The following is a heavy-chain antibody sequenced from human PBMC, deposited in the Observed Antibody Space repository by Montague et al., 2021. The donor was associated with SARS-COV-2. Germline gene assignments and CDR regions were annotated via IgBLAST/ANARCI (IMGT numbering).Heavy chain of an antibody. Sequence: SETLSLTCTVSGGSITGYYWSWLRRSPGKGLEWIAYIYDCGAVXXXPSXXXRVTISTDTSKNQLSLKVNSVTAADTAVYYCVRDHPYGGPRGAYDIWGQGTVVTASS. J-gene: IGHJ3*02. D-gene: IGHD4-23*01. V-gene: IGHV4-59*13. CDR3: VRDHPYGGPRGAYDI. CDR1: GGSITGYY. CDR2: IYDCGAV.